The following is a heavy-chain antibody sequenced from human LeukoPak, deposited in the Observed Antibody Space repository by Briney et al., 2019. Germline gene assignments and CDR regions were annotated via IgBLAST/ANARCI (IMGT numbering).Heavy chain of an antibody. Sequence: PSETLSLTCTVSGGSISSSSYYWGWIRQPPGKGLEWIGSIYYSGSTYYNPSLKSRVTISVDTSKNQFSLKLSSVTAADTAVYYCARDDSGVVGVPSWYYYYMDVWGKGTTVTVSS. V-gene: IGHV4-39*07. CDR1: GGSISSSSYY. D-gene: IGHD1-26*01. CDR3: ARDDSGVVGVPSWYYYYMDV. J-gene: IGHJ6*03. CDR2: IYYSGST.